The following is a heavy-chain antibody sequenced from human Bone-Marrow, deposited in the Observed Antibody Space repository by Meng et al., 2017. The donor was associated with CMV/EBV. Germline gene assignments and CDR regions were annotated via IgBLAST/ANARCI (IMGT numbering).Heavy chain of an antibody. J-gene: IGHJ4*02. CDR2: INWNGGST. Sequence: GGSLRLSCAASGFTVSSNYMSWVRQAPGKGLEWVSGINWNGGSTGYADSVKGRFTISRDNAKNSLYLQMNSLRAEDTALYYCARGDCSSTSCPLGYWGQGTLVTVSS. V-gene: IGHV3-20*04. D-gene: IGHD2-2*01. CDR3: ARGDCSSTSCPLGY. CDR1: GFTVSSNY.